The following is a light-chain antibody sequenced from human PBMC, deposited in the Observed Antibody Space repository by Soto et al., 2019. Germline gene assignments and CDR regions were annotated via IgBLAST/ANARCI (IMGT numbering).Light chain of an antibody. CDR1: QSVGSSY. V-gene: IGKV3-20*01. CDR2: GAS. CDR3: QQYGSSPAT. J-gene: IGKJ1*01. Sequence: EIVLTQSPGTLSLSPGERATLSCRASQSVGSSYLAWYQQKPGQAPRLLIYGASSRATGIPDRFTGSGSGTDLTLSVSTLEPEDFAVYFCQQYGSSPATFGQGTKVDIK.